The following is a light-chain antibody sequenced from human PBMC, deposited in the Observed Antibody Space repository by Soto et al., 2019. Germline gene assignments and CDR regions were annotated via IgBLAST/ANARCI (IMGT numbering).Light chain of an antibody. J-gene: IGKJ4*01. CDR2: EAS. CDR1: HDISTY. V-gene: IGKV1-9*01. Sequence: DIQLTQSPSLLSASVGDRVTITCRASHDISTYLAWYQQKPGKAPKLMIYEASTLQSGVPSRFSGSGSGTEFTLTISSLQSEDFAVYYCQQYNNWPPVTFGGGTKVDIK. CDR3: QQYNNWPPVT.